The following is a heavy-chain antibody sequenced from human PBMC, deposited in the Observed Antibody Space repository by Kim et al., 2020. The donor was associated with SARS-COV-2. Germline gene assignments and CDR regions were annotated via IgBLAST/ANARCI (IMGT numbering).Heavy chain of an antibody. CDR3: AKGRTRGVPVCMDV. Sequence: GGSLRLSCAASGFTFSSYGMHWVRQAPGKGLEWVAVIWYDGSNKYYADSVKGRFTISRDNSKNTLYLQMNSLRAEDTAVYYCAKGRTRGVPVCMDVWGQGTTVTVSS. CDR2: IWYDGSNK. V-gene: IGHV3-33*06. D-gene: IGHD3-10*01. CDR1: GFTFSSYG. J-gene: IGHJ6*02.